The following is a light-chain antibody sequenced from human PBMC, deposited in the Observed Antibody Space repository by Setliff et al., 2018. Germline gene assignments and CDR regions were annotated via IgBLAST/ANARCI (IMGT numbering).Light chain of an antibody. CDR1: SSGVGGYNF. CDR3: SSYTSSSSYV. J-gene: IGLJ1*01. V-gene: IGLV2-14*01. CDR2: EVT. Sequence: QSVLTQPASVSGSPGQSITISCTGTSSGVGGYNFVSWYQQHPGKAPKVMIYEVTNRPSGVSNRFSGSKSGNTASLTISGLQAEDEADYYCSSYTSSSSYVFGTGTKV.